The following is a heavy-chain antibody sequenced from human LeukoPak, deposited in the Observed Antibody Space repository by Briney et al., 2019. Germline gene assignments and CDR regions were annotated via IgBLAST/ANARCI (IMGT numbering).Heavy chain of an antibody. CDR2: MNPNSGNT. J-gene: IGHJ5*02. CDR1: GYTFTSYD. D-gene: IGHD3-3*01. Sequence: ASVKASCKASGYTFTSYDINWVRQATGQGLEWMGWMNPNSGNTGYAQKFQGRVTITRNTSISTAYMELSSLRSEDTAVYYCARARPYYDFWSGYSPWGQGTLVTVSS. V-gene: IGHV1-8*03. CDR3: ARARPYYDFWSGYSP.